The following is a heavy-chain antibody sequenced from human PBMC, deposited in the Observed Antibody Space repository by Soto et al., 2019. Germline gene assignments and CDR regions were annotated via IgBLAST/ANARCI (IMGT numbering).Heavy chain of an antibody. D-gene: IGHD6-19*01. V-gene: IGHV1-69*06. CDR3: ARSETAGHKGFDL. J-gene: IGHJ3*01. CDR1: GGTFSSSA. CDR2: IIPTFGTS. Sequence: QVQLEQSGAEVRKPGSSVKVSCKASGGTFSSSAINWLRQAPGQGPEWMGGIIPTFGTSNYIPKLRGRVTITADTSTNTAYMAVSSLTSEDTAMYYCARSETAGHKGFDLWCPGTMVTGSA.